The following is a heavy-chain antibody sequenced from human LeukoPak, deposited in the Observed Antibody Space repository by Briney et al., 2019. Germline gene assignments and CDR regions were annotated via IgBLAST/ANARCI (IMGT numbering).Heavy chain of an antibody. J-gene: IGHJ4*02. CDR3: ARDVGYGGPAGGDY. V-gene: IGHV1-18*01. D-gene: IGHD4-23*01. CDR2: ISAYNGNT. Sequence: ASVTVSCKASGYTFTSYGFSWVRQAPGQGLEWMGWISAYNGNTNYAQKLQGRVTMTTDTSTSTAYMELRSLRSDDTAVYYCARDVGYGGPAGGDYWGQGTLVTVSS. CDR1: GYTFTSYG.